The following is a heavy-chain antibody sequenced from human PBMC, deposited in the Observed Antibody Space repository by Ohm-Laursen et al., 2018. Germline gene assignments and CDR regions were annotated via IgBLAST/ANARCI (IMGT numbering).Heavy chain of an antibody. CDR1: GFTFDDYS. CDR2: ISWDGRST. V-gene: IGHV3-43*01. D-gene: IGHD6-6*01. Sequence: SLRLSCAAPGFTFDDYSMHWVRQAPGKGLEWVSLISWDGRSTYYADSVKGRFTISRDNSKNSLYLQMNSLRTEDTALYYCAKVVAARGYYDMDVWGQGTTVTVSS. J-gene: IGHJ6*02. CDR3: AKVVAARGYYDMDV.